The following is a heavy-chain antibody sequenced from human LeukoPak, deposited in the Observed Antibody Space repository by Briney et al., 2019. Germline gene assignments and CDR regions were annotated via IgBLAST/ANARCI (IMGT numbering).Heavy chain of an antibody. CDR1: GGSFSGYY. CDR2: INHSESN. V-gene: IGHV4-34*01. Sequence: KPSETLSLTCAVYGGSFSGYYWSWIRQPPGKGLEWIGEINHSESNNYNQSLKSRVTISVDTSKNQLSLKLSSVTAADTAVYYCASLNYYGSGSSPRYYYYNMDVWGKGTTVTISS. D-gene: IGHD3-10*01. CDR3: ASLNYYGSGSSPRYYYYNMDV. J-gene: IGHJ6*03.